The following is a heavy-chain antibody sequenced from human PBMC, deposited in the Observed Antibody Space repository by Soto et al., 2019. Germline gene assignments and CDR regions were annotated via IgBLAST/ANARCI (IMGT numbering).Heavy chain of an antibody. V-gene: IGHV1-46*01. CDR1: GYPVTDYF. Sequence: GASVKVSCKTSGYPVTDYFIHWVRQAPGQWLEWMGIISLYHHSTSYAQKFQGRLTVTADTSTTTVYMDLSSLTSEDSAVYWCARELYSCGGDCPYYMDYWGQGTLVTVSS. CDR2: ISLYHHST. CDR3: ARELYSCGGDCPYYMDY. J-gene: IGHJ4*02. D-gene: IGHD2-21*02.